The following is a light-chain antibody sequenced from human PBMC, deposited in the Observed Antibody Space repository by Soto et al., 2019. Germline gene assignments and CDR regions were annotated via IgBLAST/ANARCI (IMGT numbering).Light chain of an antibody. CDR3: QSFDINVLALI. Sequence: QSVLTQPPSVSGAPGQRVTISCTGSNSNIGAGFGVQWYQQFPRTAPRLLIYSNTNRPSGVPDRFSASKSGTSASLAITGLRAEDEADYYCQSFDINVLALIFGVGT. CDR2: SNT. J-gene: IGLJ2*01. CDR1: NSNIGAGFG. V-gene: IGLV1-40*01.